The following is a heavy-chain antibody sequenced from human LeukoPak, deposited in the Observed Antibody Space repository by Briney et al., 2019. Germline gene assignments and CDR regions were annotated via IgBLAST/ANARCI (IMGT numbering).Heavy chain of an antibody. J-gene: IGHJ4*02. CDR1: GYTFTSYG. D-gene: IGHD7-27*01. V-gene: IGHV1-18*01. Sequence: ASVRVSCKASGYTFTSYGFSWVRQAPGQGLEWMGWISSYNGDTNYAQRVQDRVTMTTDTATSTAYMELRSLRSDDTAVYYCARGPHWDPHFDYWGQGTLVTVSS. CDR3: ARGPHWDPHFDY. CDR2: ISSYNGDT.